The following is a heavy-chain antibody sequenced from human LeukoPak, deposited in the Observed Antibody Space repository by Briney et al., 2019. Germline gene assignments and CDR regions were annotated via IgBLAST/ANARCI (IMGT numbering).Heavy chain of an antibody. CDR2: ISTDGYTT. J-gene: IGHJ4*02. V-gene: IGHV3-74*01. Sequence: GGSMRLSCAASGLAFSAYKMHWVRQAPRKGLVWVSRISTDGYTTDYADFVRGRFTASRDNTKNTWSLEMNSLRAEDTAVYYCVVGGSPGYWGQGTLVTVSS. D-gene: IGHD2-15*01. CDR1: GLAFSAYK. CDR3: VVGGSPGY.